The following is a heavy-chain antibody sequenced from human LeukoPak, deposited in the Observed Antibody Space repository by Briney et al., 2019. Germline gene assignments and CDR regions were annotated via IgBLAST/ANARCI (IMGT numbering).Heavy chain of an antibody. D-gene: IGHD3-22*01. Sequence: SETLSLTCAVYGGSFSGYYWSWIRQPPGKGLEWIGEINHSGSTNYNPSLKSRVTISVDTSKNQFSLKLSSVTAADTAVYYCARVSGDSSGYYYPYYYYYMDVWGKGTTVTVSS. J-gene: IGHJ6*03. CDR3: ARVSGDSSGYYYPYYYYYMDV. CDR1: GGSFSGYY. V-gene: IGHV4-34*01. CDR2: INHSGST.